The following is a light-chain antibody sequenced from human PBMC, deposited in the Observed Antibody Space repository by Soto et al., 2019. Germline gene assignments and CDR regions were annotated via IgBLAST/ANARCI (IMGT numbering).Light chain of an antibody. CDR3: SSYVGSNIVV. V-gene: IGLV2-8*01. J-gene: IGLJ2*01. CDR2: EVS. CDR1: RSDVGGYNF. Sequence: QSALTQPPSASGYPGQSVTISCTGTRSDVGGYNFVSWYQQHPGKAPKLMIYEVSARPSGVPDRFSGSKSGNTASLTVSGLQAEDEADYYCSSYVGSNIVVFGGGTKRTV.